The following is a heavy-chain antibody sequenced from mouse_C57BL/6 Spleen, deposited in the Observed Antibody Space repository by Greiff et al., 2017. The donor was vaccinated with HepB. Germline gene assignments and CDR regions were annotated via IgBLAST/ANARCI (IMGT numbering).Heavy chain of an antibody. V-gene: IGHV1-64*01. CDR1: GYTFTSYW. CDR2: IHPNSGST. CDR3: ATNWDKYYFDY. J-gene: IGHJ2*01. Sequence: QVQLQQPGAELVKPGASVKLSCKASGYTFTSYWMHWVKQRPGQGLEWIGMIHPNSGSTNYNEKVKSKATLTVDKSSSTAYMQLSSLTSEDSAVYYCATNWDKYYFDYWGQGTTLTVSS. D-gene: IGHD4-1*01.